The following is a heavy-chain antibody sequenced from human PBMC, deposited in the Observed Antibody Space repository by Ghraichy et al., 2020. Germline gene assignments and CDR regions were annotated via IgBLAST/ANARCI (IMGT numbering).Heavy chain of an antibody. CDR1: GGSFSGYY. CDR2: INHSGST. J-gene: IGHJ6*02. D-gene: IGHD2-2*01. CDR3: ARSPRGGSTSYRQQRGAYGMDV. V-gene: IGHV4-34*01. Sequence: SETLSLTCAVYGGSFSGYYWSWIRQPPGKGLEWIGEINHSGSTNYNPSLKSRVTISVDTSKNQFSLKLSSVTAADTAVYYCARSPRGGSTSYRQQRGAYGMDVWGQGTTVTVSS.